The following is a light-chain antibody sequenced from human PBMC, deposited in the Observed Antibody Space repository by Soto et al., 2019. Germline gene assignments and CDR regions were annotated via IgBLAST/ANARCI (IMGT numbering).Light chain of an antibody. V-gene: IGLV2-8*01. Sequence: QSALTQPPSASGSPGQSVTISCTGTSSDVGGYNYVSWYQQHPVKAPKLIIFEVSKRPSGAPDRLSGSKSGNTDSLTVSGLQAEDEADFHCTSYAVNNNFVFGTGTKVTVL. CDR2: EVS. CDR3: TSYAVNNNFV. J-gene: IGLJ1*01. CDR1: SSDVGGYNY.